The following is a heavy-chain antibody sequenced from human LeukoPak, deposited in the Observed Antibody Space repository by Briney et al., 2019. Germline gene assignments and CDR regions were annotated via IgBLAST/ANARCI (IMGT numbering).Heavy chain of an antibody. V-gene: IGHV1-2*02. CDR3: ARALSLDY. J-gene: IGHJ4*02. CDR1: GYTFTDYY. Sequence: ASVKVSCKASGYTFTDYYIDWVRQAPGQGLEWMGWTNPNSGGTNYAQKFQGRVTMTRDTSISTVYMELSSLRSDDTAVYYCARALSLDYWGQGTLVAVSS. CDR2: TNPNSGGT.